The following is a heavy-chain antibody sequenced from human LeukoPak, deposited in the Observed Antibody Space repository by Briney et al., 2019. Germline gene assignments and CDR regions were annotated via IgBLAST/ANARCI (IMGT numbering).Heavy chain of an antibody. CDR3: AGTYSSSSKKDY. CDR1: GGSISSSSYF. D-gene: IGHD6-13*01. J-gene: IGHJ4*02. Sequence: PSETLSLTCTVFGGSISSSSYFWGWIRQPAGKGLEWIGYIYYSGSTYYNPSLKSRVTISVDTSKNQFSLKLSSVTAADTAVCYCAGTYSSSSKKDYWGQGTLVTVSS. CDR2: IYYSGST. V-gene: IGHV4-39*07.